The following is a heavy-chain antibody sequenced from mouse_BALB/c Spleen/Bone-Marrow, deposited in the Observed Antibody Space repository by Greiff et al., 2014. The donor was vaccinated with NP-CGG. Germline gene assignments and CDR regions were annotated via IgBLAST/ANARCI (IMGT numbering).Heavy chain of an antibody. V-gene: IGHV14-3*02. CDR3: TKPSFYYGSSYWYFDV. CDR2: IDPANGDT. CDR1: GFNIKDTY. J-gene: IGHJ1*01. D-gene: IGHD1-1*01. Sequence: EVQRVESGAELAKPGASVKLSCTASGFNIKDTYMHWVKQRPGQGLEWIGRIDPANGDTKYDPKFQGKATITADTSSNTAYLQLSSLTSEDTAAYYCTKPSFYYGSSYWYFDVWGAGTTVTVSS.